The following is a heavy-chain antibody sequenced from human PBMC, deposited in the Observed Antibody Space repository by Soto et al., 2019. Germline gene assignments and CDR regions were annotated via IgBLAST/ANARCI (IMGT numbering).Heavy chain of an antibody. J-gene: IGHJ4*02. Sequence: GESLKISCKGSGYTFTDYWISWVRQLPGKGLEWMGIIYPGDSNTRYSPSFQGQVTISADKSISTAYLQWSSLKASDTAMYFCARQGYCSNTACYTVDYWGQGTLVTVSS. V-gene: IGHV5-51*01. CDR3: ARQGYCSNTACYTVDY. CDR2: IYPGDSNT. CDR1: GYTFTDYW. D-gene: IGHD2-2*02.